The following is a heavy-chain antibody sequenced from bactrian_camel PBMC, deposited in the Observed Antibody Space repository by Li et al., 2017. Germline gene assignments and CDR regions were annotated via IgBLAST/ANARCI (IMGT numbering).Heavy chain of an antibody. J-gene: IGHJ4*01. Sequence: VESGGGSVQAGGSLRLSCAASGDTTLCMGWVRQAPGKEREEREGVARMSRTGVTTLYVDSVKGRFTMSRDAAKNTLSLQMNNLKPEDTGMYYCAASLNTCTSSDWWPGTYSWWGQGTQVTVS. CDR1: GDTTLC. CDR2: MSRTGVTT. D-gene: IGHD7*01. CDR3: AASLNTCTSSDWWPGTYSW. V-gene: IGHV3S31*01.